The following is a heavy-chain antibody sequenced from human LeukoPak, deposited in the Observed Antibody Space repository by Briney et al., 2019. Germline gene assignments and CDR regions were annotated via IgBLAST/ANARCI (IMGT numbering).Heavy chain of an antibody. D-gene: IGHD5/OR15-5a*01. CDR1: GGPISSNTYF. J-gene: IGHJ5*02. V-gene: IGHV4-39*01. Sequence: SETLSLTCNVSGGPISSNTYFWGWIRRPPGKGLEWFGSIRYSGRTYYNPSLNSRTTISVDTSKTQFPLNLSTLTAADTAVYYCATSDTVSTCNRFDPWSQGTLVTVS. CDR2: IRYSGRT. CDR3: ATSDTVSTCNRFDP.